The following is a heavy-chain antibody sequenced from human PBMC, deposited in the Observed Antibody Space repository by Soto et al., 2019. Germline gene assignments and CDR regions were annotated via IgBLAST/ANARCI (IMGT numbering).Heavy chain of an antibody. Sequence: EVQVVESGGGLIQPGGSLRLSCAGSGFDFSKYNMDWVRQAPGKGLEWISYISNTSRTKFHADSVKGRFTISRDNARSSLFLEMNSLRDEDTAIYYCARDGNRGYDMDVWGQGTTVTVSS. CDR1: GFDFSKYN. CDR2: ISNTSRTK. V-gene: IGHV3-48*02. CDR3: ARDGNRGYDMDV. D-gene: IGHD1-1*01. J-gene: IGHJ6*02.